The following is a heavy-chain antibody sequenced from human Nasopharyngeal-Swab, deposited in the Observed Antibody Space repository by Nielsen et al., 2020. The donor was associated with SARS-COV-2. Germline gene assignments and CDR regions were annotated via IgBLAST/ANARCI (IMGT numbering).Heavy chain of an antibody. CDR1: GYTFTGHY. CDR3: ARVVDYGDYVVYDY. D-gene: IGHD4-17*01. CDR2: INPNSGGT. Sequence: ASVKVSCKASGYTFTGHYMHWVRQAPGQGLEWMGWINPNSGGTNYAQKFQGWVTMTRDTSISTAYMELSRLRSDDTAVYYCARVVDYGDYVVYDYWGQGTLVTVSS. J-gene: IGHJ4*02. V-gene: IGHV1-2*04.